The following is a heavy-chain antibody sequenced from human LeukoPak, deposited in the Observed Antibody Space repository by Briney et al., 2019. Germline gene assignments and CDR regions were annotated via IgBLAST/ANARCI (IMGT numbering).Heavy chain of an antibody. J-gene: IGHJ4*02. V-gene: IGHV4-59*01. Sequence: SETLSLTCIVSGDSMSRYYWSWIRQPPGKGLEWVGYIFYNGITNYNPSLASRVSISIDTSKNQFSLSLRSVTAADTATYYCARDRGSGWEPFDSWGQGTLVTVSS. CDR2: IFYNGIT. CDR3: ARDRGSGWEPFDS. D-gene: IGHD6-19*01. CDR1: GDSMSRYY.